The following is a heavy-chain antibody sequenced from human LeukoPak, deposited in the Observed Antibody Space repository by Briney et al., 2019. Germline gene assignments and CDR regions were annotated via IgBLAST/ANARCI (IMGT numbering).Heavy chain of an antibody. CDR3: ARGVWWPHSGLDY. J-gene: IGHJ4*02. V-gene: IGHV1-18*01. CDR1: GYTFSSYG. CDR2: LSADNGNT. Sequence: ASVKVSCKASGYTFSSYGISWVRQAHGQGLEWMRWLSADNGNTKYADKLQGRVTMTTDTSTTTAYMELRSLRSDDTAVYYCARGVWWPHSGLDYWGQGTLVTVSS. D-gene: IGHD4/OR15-4a*01.